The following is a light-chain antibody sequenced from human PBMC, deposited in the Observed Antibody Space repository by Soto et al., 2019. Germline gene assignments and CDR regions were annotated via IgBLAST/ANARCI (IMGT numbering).Light chain of an antibody. J-gene: IGKJ1*01. CDR3: QHYNSYSEA. CDR1: QTISHW. V-gene: IGKV1-5*01. Sequence: DIHLTQSPSTLSAAVGERVTMTCRASQTISHWLAWYQQKPGKAPKLLIFDASSLENGVPSRFSGSGSGTEFTLTISSLQPDDFATYYCQHYNSYSEAFGQGTKV. CDR2: DAS.